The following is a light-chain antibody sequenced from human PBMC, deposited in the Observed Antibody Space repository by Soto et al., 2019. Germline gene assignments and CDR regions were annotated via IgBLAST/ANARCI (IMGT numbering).Light chain of an antibody. J-gene: IGKJ1*01. V-gene: IGKV3-20*01. CDR2: GAS. CDR1: QSVSNSY. Sequence: EIVLTQSPGTLSLSPGEGATLSCRASQSVSNSYLAWYQQKPGQAPRLLISGASSRATGIPDRFSGSGSGTDFTLTISRLEPDDFAVYYWQQYGSSPLTFGQGTKVEIK. CDR3: QQYGSSPLT.